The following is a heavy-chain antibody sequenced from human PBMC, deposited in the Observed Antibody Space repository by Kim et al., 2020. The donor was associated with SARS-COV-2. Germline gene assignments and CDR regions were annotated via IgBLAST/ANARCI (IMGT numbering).Heavy chain of an antibody. CDR1: GFTFSSYS. CDR2: ISSSSSYI. J-gene: IGHJ6*02. Sequence: GGSLRLSCAASGFTFSSYSMNWVRQAPGKGLEWVSSISSSSSYIYYADSVKGRFTISRDNAKNSLYLQMNSLRAEDTAVYYCAREGGSSPLYYYYGMDVWGQGTTVTVSS. CDR3: AREGGSSPLYYYYGMDV. V-gene: IGHV3-21*01. D-gene: IGHD6-6*01.